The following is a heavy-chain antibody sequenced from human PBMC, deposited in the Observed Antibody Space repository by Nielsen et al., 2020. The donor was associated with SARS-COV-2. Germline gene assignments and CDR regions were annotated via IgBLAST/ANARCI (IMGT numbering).Heavy chain of an antibody. D-gene: IGHD4/OR15-4a*01. Sequence: SETLSLTSAVYGGSLSFHYWSWVRQPPGKGLEWIGEINHRGRTNYNPSLKNRVTISVDTSTKQFSLRLTSVTAADTAVYYCARGPGVEVVANYFDPWGQGTPVTVSS. CDR3: ARGPGVEVVANYFDP. CDR1: GGSLSFHY. J-gene: IGHJ5*02. V-gene: IGHV4-34*01. CDR2: INHRGRT.